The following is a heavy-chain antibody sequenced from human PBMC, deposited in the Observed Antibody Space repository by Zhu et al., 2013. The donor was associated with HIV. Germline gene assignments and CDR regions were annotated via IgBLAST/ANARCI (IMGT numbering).Heavy chain of an antibody. V-gene: IGHV1-46*01. J-gene: IGHJ5*02. CDR3: ATGPTYSVSPA. CDR2: INPSGDTT. Sequence: QVQLVQSGAEVKKPGASVKVSCKAPGHTFSSYYIHWVRQAPGQGLEWMGIINPSGDTTIYAQKFRGRVTMTRDTSTSTAFMELTSLRSEDTAVYYCATGPTYSVSPAWGQGALVTVSS. D-gene: IGHD3-16*01. CDR1: GHTFSSYY.